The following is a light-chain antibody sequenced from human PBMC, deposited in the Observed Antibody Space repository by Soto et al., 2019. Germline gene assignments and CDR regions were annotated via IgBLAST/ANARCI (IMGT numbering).Light chain of an antibody. Sequence: QSVLTQPPSVSGAPGQRVTISCTGSSSNIGAGYDVHWYQQLPGTAPNLLIYANSNRPSGVPGRFSGSKSGTSASLAITGLQAEDEADYYCQSYDSSLSGYVFGTGTKLTVL. CDR2: ANS. CDR3: QSYDSSLSGYV. CDR1: SSNIGAGYD. V-gene: IGLV1-40*01. J-gene: IGLJ1*01.